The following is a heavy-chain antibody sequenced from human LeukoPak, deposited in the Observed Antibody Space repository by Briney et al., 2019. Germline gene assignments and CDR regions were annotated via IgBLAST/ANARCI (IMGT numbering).Heavy chain of an antibody. Sequence: GGSLRLSCAASGFTFSNYAMTWVRQAPGKGLEWVADINGSGGTTRYADSVKGRVTISRDNSKNTLYLQMYSLRVEDTAVYYCAKVNYYDSSGYYDYWGQGTLVTVSS. D-gene: IGHD3-22*01. J-gene: IGHJ4*02. CDR3: AKVNYYDSSGYYDY. CDR1: GFTFSNYA. V-gene: IGHV3-23*01. CDR2: INGSGGTT.